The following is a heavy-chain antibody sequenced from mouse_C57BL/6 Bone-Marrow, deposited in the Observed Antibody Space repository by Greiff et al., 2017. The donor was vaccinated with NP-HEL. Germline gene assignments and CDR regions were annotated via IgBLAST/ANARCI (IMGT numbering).Heavy chain of an antibody. Sequence: VQLQQSGPGLVQPSQSLSITCTVSGFSLPSYGVHWVRQSPGKGLEWLGVIWRGGSTDYNAAFMSRLSITKDNSKSQVFFKMNSLQADDTAIYYCAKRGVRQGNYYAMDYWGQGTSVTVSS. CDR3: AKRGVRQGNYYAMDY. V-gene: IGHV2-5*01. CDR2: IWRGGST. CDR1: GFSLPSYG. J-gene: IGHJ4*01. D-gene: IGHD2-14*01.